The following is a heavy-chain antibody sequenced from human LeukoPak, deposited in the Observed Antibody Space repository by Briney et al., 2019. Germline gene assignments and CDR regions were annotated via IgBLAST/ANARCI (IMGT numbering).Heavy chain of an antibody. J-gene: IGHJ4*02. Sequence: SETLSLTCAVYGGSFSGYYWSWISHPPGKGLEWIGEINHSGSTNYNPSLKSRVTISVDTSKNQFSLKLSSVTAADTAVYYCARGLGRVIVVVPAATPYFDYWGQGTLVTVSS. CDR2: INHSGST. CDR3: ARGLGRVIVVVPAATPYFDY. D-gene: IGHD2-2*02. CDR1: GGSFSGYY. V-gene: IGHV4-34*01.